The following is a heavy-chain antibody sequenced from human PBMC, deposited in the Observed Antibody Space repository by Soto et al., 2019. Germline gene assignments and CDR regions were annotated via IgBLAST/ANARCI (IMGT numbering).Heavy chain of an antibody. CDR3: AKPIAARPVYYYGMDV. D-gene: IGHD6-6*01. CDR2: ISWNSGSI. J-gene: IGHJ6*02. V-gene: IGHV3-9*01. CDR1: VFTFDEYA. Sequence: SLRLSCSASVFTFDEYAMHWVRQAPGKGLEWVSGISWNSGSIGYADSVKGRFTISRDNAKNSLYLQMNSLRAEDTALYYCAKPIAARPVYYYGMDVWGQGTTVTVSS.